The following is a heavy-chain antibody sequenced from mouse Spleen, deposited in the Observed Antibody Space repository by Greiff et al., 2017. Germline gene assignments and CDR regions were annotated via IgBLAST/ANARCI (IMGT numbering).Heavy chain of an antibody. V-gene: IGHV1-80*01. CDR2: IYPGDGDT. Sequence: QVQLKQSGAELVKPGASVKISCKASGYAFSSYWMNWVKQRPGKGLEWIGQIYPGDGDTNYNGKFKGKATLTADKSSSTAYMQLSSLTSEDSAVYFCAREGTRYYFDYWGQGTTLTVSS. D-gene: IGHD3-3*01. J-gene: IGHJ2*01. CDR1: GYAFSSYW. CDR3: AREGTRYYFDY.